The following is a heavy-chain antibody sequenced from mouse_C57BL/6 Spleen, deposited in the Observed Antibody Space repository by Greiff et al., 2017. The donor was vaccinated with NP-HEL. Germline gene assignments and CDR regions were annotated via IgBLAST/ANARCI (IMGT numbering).Heavy chain of an antibody. CDR1: GYTFTTYP. Sequence: QVHVKQSGAELVKPGASVKMSCKASGYTFTTYPIEWMKQNHGKSLEWIGNFHPYNDDTKYNEKFKGKATLTVEKSSSTVYLELSRLTSDDSAVYYCARGGIYYGNYYFDYWGQGTTLTVSS. CDR2: FHPYNDDT. D-gene: IGHD2-1*01. V-gene: IGHV1-47*01. CDR3: ARGGIYYGNYYFDY. J-gene: IGHJ2*01.